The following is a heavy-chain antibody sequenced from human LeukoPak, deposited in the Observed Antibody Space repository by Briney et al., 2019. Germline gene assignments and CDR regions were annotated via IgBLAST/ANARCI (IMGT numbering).Heavy chain of an antibody. CDR1: GGSISSYY. J-gene: IGHJ6*03. CDR3: ARAPGNDYYPYYYMDV. Sequence: PSETLSLTCTVSGGSISSYYWSWIRQPPGKGLEWIGYIYYSGSTNYNPSLKSRVTISVDTSKNQFSLKVSPVTAADTAVYYCARAPGNDYYPYYYMDVWGKGTTVTVSS. CDR2: IYYSGST. D-gene: IGHD4/OR15-4a*01. V-gene: IGHV4-59*01.